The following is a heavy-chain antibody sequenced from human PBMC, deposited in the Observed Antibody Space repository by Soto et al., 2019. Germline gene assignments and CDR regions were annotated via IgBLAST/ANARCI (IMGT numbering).Heavy chain of an antibody. CDR2: ISPYNGNT. Sequence: QVQLVQSGAEVKEPGASVKVSCKASGYTFVSYGISWVRQAPGQGLEWMGWISPYNGNTNYVQKFQGRVTMTTDTPQSTVYMELRSPKSDDPAVYYCSRDAQKWLVAAFDIWGQGTMVTVSS. V-gene: IGHV1-18*01. J-gene: IGHJ3*02. CDR1: GYTFVSYG. CDR3: SRDAQKWLVAAFDI. D-gene: IGHD6-19*01.